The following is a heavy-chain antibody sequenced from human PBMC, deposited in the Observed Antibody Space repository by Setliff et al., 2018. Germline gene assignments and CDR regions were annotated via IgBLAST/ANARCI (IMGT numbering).Heavy chain of an antibody. V-gene: IGHV4-38-2*02. CDR3: ARMILGVRDC. Sequence: SETLSLTCTVSGYSISGGYYWGWIRQPPGKGLEWIGSVFHSGGTYYSPSLKSRITISVDTSKNQFSLNLTSVTAADTAVYYCARMILGVRDCWGQGTLVTVSS. J-gene: IGHJ4*02. CDR1: GYSISGGYY. D-gene: IGHD2-8*02. CDR2: VFHSGGT.